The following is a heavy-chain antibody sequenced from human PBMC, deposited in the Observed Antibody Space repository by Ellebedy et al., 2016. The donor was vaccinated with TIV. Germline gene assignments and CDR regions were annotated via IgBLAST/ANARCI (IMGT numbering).Heavy chain of an antibody. Sequence: ASVKVSCXASGYTFTSYYMHWVRQAPGQGLEWMGIINPSGGSTSYAQKFQGRVTMTRDTSTSTVYMELSSLRSEDTAVYYCAGEVRGVISYYYYYGMDVWGQGTTVTVSS. CDR2: INPSGGST. CDR1: GYTFTSYY. CDR3: AGEVRGVISYYYYYGMDV. J-gene: IGHJ6*02. V-gene: IGHV1-46*01. D-gene: IGHD3-10*01.